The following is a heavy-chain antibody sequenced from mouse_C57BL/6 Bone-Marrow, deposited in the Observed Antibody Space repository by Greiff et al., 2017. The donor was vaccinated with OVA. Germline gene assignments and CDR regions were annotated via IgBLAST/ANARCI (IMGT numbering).Heavy chain of an antibody. Sequence: QVQLKQPGAELVRPGSSVKLSCKASGYTFTSYWMDWVKQRPGQGLEWIGNIYPSDSETNYNQKFKDKATLTVDKSSSTAYMQLSSLTSEDSAVYYCARLEGPDAYWGQGTLVTVSA. CDR3: ARLEGPDAY. J-gene: IGHJ3*01. CDR1: GYTFTSYW. CDR2: IYPSDSET. V-gene: IGHV1-61*01.